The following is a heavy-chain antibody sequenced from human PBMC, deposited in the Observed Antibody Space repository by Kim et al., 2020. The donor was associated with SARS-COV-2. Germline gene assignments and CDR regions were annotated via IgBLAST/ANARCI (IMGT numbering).Heavy chain of an antibody. CDR3: ARGESKGDWFDP. V-gene: IGHV3-33*01. Sequence: YYAGSGKGRFTSSRDNSKNTLYLQMNSLRAEDTAVYYCARGESKGDWFDPWGQGTLVTVSS. J-gene: IGHJ5*02. D-gene: IGHD4-4*01.